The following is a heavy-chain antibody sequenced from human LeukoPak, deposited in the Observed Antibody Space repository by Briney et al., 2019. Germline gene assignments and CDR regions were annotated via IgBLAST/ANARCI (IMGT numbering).Heavy chain of an antibody. D-gene: IGHD6-6*01. J-gene: IGHJ4*02. V-gene: IGHV4-59*01. CDR3: ASGYSSSHFDY. CDR2: IYYSGST. CDR1: GDSISSYY. Sequence: PSETLSLTCNVSGDSISSYYWSWIRQPPGKGLEWIGYIYYSGSTNYKSSLKSRVTISVDTSKNQFSLKLSSVTAADTAVYYCASGYSSSHFDYWGQGTLVTVSS.